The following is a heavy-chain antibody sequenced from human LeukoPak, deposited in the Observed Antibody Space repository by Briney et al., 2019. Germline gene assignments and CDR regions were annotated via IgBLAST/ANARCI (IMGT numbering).Heavy chain of an antibody. CDR1: GGTFNNLA. CDR3: ARDHDHSFDP. CDR2: ITPLFGTA. J-gene: IGHJ5*02. Sequence: SVKVSCKASGGTFNNLAFTWVRQAPGQGLEWMGRITPLFGTADYPQKFQGRVSFSADESTTTSYMELSSLTSENMAVYYCARDHDHSFDPWGQGTLVTVSS. V-gene: IGHV1-69*13.